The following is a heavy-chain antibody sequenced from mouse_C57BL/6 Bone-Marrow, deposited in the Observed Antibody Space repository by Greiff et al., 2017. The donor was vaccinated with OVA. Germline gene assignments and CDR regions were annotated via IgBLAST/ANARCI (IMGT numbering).Heavy chain of an antibody. D-gene: IGHD1-1*01. V-gene: IGHV5-16*01. J-gene: IGHJ3*01. CDR3: AREGLYYGGFAY. CDR1: GFTFSDYY. Sequence: EVKLVESEGGLVQPGSSMKLSCTASGFTFSDYYMAWVRQVPEKGLEWVAIINYDGSSTYYLDSLKSRFIISRDNAKNILYLQMSSLKSEDTATYYCAREGLYYGGFAYWGQGTLVTVSA. CDR2: INYDGSST.